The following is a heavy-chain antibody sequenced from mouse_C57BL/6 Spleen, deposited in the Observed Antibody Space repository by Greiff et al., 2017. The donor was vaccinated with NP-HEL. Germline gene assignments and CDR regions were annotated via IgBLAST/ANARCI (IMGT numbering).Heavy chain of an antibody. CDR3: ARFDSNYPYAMDY. CDR1: GYTFTSYW. CDR2: IYPGSGST. J-gene: IGHJ4*01. D-gene: IGHD2-5*01. V-gene: IGHV1-55*01. Sequence: VQLQQPGAELVKPGASVKMSCKASGYTFTSYWITWVKQRPGQGLEWIGDIYPGSGSTNYNEKFKSKATLTVDTSSSTAYMQLSSLTSEDSAVYYCARFDSNYPYAMDYWGQGTSVTVSS.